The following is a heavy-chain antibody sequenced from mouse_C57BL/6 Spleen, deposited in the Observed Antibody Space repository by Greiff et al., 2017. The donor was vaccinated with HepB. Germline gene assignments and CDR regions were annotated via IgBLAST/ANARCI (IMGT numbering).Heavy chain of an antibody. CDR3: AREAYYWYFDV. Sequence: DVKLVESEGGLVQPGRSMKLSCTASGFTFSDYYMAWVRQVPEKGLEWVANINYDGSSTYYMDSLKSRFIISRDNAKNILYLQMSSLKSEDTATYYCAREAYYWYFDVWGTGTTVTVSS. V-gene: IGHV5-16*01. CDR2: INYDGSST. CDR1: GFTFSDYY. J-gene: IGHJ1*03.